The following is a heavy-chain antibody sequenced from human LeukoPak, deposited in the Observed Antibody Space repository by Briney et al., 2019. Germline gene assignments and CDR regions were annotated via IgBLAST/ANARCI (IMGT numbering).Heavy chain of an antibody. J-gene: IGHJ6*02. Sequence: GGSLRLSCAASGFTFSSYAMSWVRQAPGKGLEWVSAISGSGDTTYYADSVKGRFAISRDNSKNTLYLQMNSLRAEDTAVYYCAKNQADCSSTSCYVPTAYYGMDVWGQGTTVTVSS. CDR1: GFTFSSYA. D-gene: IGHD2-2*01. V-gene: IGHV3-23*01. CDR3: AKNQADCSSTSCYVPTAYYGMDV. CDR2: ISGSGDTT.